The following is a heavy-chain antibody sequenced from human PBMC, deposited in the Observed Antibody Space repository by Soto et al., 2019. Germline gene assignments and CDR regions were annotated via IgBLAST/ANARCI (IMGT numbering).Heavy chain of an antibody. D-gene: IGHD5-12*01. CDR3: AKGKWLRPPTLDY. V-gene: IGHV3-30*18. CDR1: GFTFSSYG. Sequence: QPGGSLRLSCAASGFTFSSYGMHWVRQAPGKGLEWVAVISYDGSNKYYADSVKGRFTISRDNSKNTLYLQMNSLRAEDTAVYYCAKGKWLRPPTLDYWGQGTLVTVSS. CDR2: ISYDGSNK. J-gene: IGHJ4*02.